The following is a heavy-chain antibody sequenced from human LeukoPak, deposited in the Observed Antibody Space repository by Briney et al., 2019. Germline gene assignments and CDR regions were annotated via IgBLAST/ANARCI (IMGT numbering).Heavy chain of an antibody. V-gene: IGHV1-69*04. CDR3: ARDLGTGYSSGWDY. Sequence: GASVKVSCKASEGTFSSYAIRWVRQAPGQGLEWMGRIIPILGIANYAQKFQGRVTITADKSTSTAYMELSSLRSEDTAVYYCARDLGTGYSSGWDYWGQGTLVTVSS. J-gene: IGHJ4*02. D-gene: IGHD6-19*01. CDR1: EGTFSSYA. CDR2: IIPILGIA.